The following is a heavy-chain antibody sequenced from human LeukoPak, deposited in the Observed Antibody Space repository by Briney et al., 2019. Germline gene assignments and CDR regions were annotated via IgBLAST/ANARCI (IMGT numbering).Heavy chain of an antibody. CDR2: IVGGGGST. D-gene: IGHD3-22*01. CDR3: AKRDSSGLYYFDY. V-gene: IGHV3-23*01. CDR1: GFTFSSYA. J-gene: IGHJ4*02. Sequence: GGSLRLSCAASGFTFSSYAMSWVRQAPGKGLEWVSAIVGGGGSTFYADSVKDRFTISRDNSKNTLYLQVNSLRAEDTAVYYCAKRDSSGLYYFDYWGQGTLVTVSS.